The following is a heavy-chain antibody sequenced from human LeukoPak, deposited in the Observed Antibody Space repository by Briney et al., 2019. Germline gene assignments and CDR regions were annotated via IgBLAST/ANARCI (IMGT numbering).Heavy chain of an antibody. CDR1: GFTVSSNY. CDR2: IYSGGST. Sequence: GGSLRLSCAASGFTVSSNYMSWVRQAPGMGLEWVSVIYSGGSTYYADSVKGRFTISRDNSKNTLYLQMNSLRAEDTAVYYCASHRGYSFGIDYWGQGTLVTVSS. J-gene: IGHJ4*02. CDR3: ASHRGYSFGIDY. D-gene: IGHD5-18*01. V-gene: IGHV3-53*01.